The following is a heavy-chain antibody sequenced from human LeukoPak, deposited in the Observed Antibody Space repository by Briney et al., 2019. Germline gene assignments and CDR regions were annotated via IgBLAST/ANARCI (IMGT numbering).Heavy chain of an antibody. CDR3: ATTDYYGMDV. V-gene: IGHV4-34*01. Sequence: PSETLSLTCAVYGGSFSGYYWSWIRQPPGKGLEWIGEINHSGSTNYNPSLKSRVTISVNTSKNQFSLKLSSVTAADTAVYYCATTDYYGMDVWGQGTTVTVSS. CDR1: GGSFSGYY. CDR2: INHSGST. J-gene: IGHJ6*02.